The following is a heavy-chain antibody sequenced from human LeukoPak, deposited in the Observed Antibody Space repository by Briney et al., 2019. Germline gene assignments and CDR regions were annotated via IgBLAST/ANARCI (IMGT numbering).Heavy chain of an antibody. D-gene: IGHD5-18*01. J-gene: IGHJ4*02. CDR1: GGSISSSSYY. V-gene: IGHV4-39*07. CDR2: IYYGGST. CDR3: ARVRGYSYGYNFDY. Sequence: SETLSLTCTVSGGSISSSSYYWGWIRQPPGKGLEWIGSIYYGGSTYYNPSLKSRVTISVDTSKNQFSLKLSSVTAADTAVYYCARVRGYSYGYNFDYWGQGTLVTVSS.